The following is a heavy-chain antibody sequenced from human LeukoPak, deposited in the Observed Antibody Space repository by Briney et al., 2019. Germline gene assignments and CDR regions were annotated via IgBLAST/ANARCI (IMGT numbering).Heavy chain of an antibody. Sequence: GGSLRLPCAVSGFTFSSYALTWVRQAPGRGLEWVSAIGGAGYNTYYADSVKGRFTISRDNSKNTLYLQMSSLRADDTAVYYCAKSRGWGYHDSSGFLGSASDIWGQGTMVTVSS. V-gene: IGHV3-23*01. CDR2: IGGAGYNT. CDR3: AKSRGWGYHDSSGFLGSASDI. D-gene: IGHD3-22*01. J-gene: IGHJ3*02. CDR1: GFTFSSYA.